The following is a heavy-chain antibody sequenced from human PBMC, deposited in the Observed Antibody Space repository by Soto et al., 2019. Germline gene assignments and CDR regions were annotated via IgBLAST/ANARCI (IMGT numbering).Heavy chain of an antibody. CDR1: GYTFTSYG. Sequence: QVQMVQSGAEVKKPGASVKVSCKASGYTFTSYGISWVRQAPGQGLEWMGWISAYNGNTNYAQKLQGRVTMTTDTSTSTAYMELRSLRSDDTAVYYCARVNAGLRGYSSGWTFDYWGQGTLVTVSS. CDR3: ARVNAGLRGYSSGWTFDY. V-gene: IGHV1-18*04. D-gene: IGHD6-19*01. CDR2: ISAYNGNT. J-gene: IGHJ4*02.